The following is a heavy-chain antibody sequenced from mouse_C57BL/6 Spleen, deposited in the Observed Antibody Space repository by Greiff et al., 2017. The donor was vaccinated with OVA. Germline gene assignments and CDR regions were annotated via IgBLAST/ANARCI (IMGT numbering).Heavy chain of an antibody. V-gene: IGHV1-80*01. D-gene: IGHD1-1*01. J-gene: IGHJ4*01. CDR1: GYAFSSYW. CDR3: ASTLITNMDY. CDR2: IYPGAGDT. Sequence: VQLQQSGAELVKPGASVKISCKASGYAFSSYWMNWVKQRPGKGLEWIGQIYPGAGDTNYNGKFKGKATLTADKSSSTAYKLLSSLTSEDSAVYFWASTLITNMDYWGQGTSVTVSS.